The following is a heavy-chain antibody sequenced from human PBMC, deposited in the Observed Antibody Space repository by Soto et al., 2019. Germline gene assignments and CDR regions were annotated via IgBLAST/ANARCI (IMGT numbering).Heavy chain of an antibody. V-gene: IGHV4-39*01. J-gene: IGHJ4*02. CDR3: ARNQTGYNYGRAADY. CDR2: MYHSGST. D-gene: IGHD5-18*01. CDR1: GDSISSSSYY. Sequence: QLQLQESGPGLVKPSETLSLTCTVSGDSISSSSYYWGWIRQPPGKGLEWIGSMYHSGSTYYNPSLKSRVTISADTSKKQFSLKLSSVTAADTAVYYCARNQTGYNYGRAADYWGQGTLVTVSS.